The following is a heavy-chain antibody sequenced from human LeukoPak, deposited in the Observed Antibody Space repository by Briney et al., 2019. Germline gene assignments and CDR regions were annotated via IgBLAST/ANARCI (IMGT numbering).Heavy chain of an antibody. CDR3: ARAAYCSSTSCYRSYGFDV. Sequence: PGGSLRLSCAASGLTFSTYAMSWVRQAPGKGLEWVSVISGSGTSTYYADSVKGRFTISRDNSKNTLYLQMNSLRADDTAVFYCARAAYCSSTSCYRSYGFDVWGQGTTVTVSS. J-gene: IGHJ6*02. CDR1: GLTFSTYA. CDR2: ISGSGTST. D-gene: IGHD2-2*01. V-gene: IGHV3-23*01.